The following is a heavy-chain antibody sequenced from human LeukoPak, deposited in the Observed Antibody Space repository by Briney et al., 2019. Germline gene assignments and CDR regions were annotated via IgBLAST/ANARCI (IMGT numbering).Heavy chain of an antibody. CDR2: INPNSGGT. J-gene: IGHJ6*02. Sequence: ASVKVSCKASGYXXXXYGISWVRQAPGXXXXWMGWINPNSGGTNYAQKFQGRVTMTRDTSISTAYMELSRLRSDDTAVYYCARDGYARPHMDVWGQGTTVTVSS. CDR1: GYXXXXYG. CDR3: ARDGYARPHMDV. V-gene: IGHV1-2*02. D-gene: IGHD3-16*01.